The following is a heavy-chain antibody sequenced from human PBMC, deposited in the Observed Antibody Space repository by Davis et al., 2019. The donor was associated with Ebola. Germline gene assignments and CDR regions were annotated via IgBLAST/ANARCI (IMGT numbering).Heavy chain of an antibody. Sequence: ASVKVSCKASGYTFTSYYMHWVRQAPGQGFEWMGIINPSGGSTSYAQKFQGRVTMTRDTSTSTVYMELSSLRSEDTAVYYCARPRSHIVDAFDIWGQGTMVTVSS. CDR3: ARPRSHIVDAFDI. D-gene: IGHD2-21*01. CDR1: GYTFTSYY. V-gene: IGHV1-46*01. CDR2: INPSGGST. J-gene: IGHJ3*02.